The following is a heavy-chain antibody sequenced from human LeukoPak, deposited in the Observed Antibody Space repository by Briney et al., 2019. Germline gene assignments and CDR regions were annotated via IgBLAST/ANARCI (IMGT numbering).Heavy chain of an antibody. CDR1: GGSISSYY. V-gene: IGHV4-4*07. CDR3: ARDRVRPPYGSGSYYYGMDV. J-gene: IGHJ6*02. Sequence: SETLSLTCTVSGGSISSYYWSWIRQPAGKGLEWIGRIYISGSTNYNPSLKSRVTMSVDTSKNQFSLKLSSVTAADTAVYYCARDRVRPPYGSGSYYYGMDVWGQGTTVTVSS. CDR2: IYISGST. D-gene: IGHD3-10*01.